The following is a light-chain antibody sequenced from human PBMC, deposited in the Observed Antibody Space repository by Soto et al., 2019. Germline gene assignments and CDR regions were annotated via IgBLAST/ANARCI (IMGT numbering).Light chain of an antibody. J-gene: IGKJ4*01. CDR3: QQYSSLPLT. CDR2: DAS. CDR1: QSVRSNY. V-gene: IGKV3-20*01. Sequence: EIVLTQSPDTLSLSPGERATLSCRASQSVRSNYLAWYQQKPGQAPRFLIYDASSRATGIPDRFSGSGSGADFTLTISRLEPEDFAVYYCQQYSSLPLTFGGGTKVDSK.